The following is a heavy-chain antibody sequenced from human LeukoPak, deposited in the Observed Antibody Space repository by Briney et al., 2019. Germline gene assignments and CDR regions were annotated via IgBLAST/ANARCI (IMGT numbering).Heavy chain of an antibody. D-gene: IGHD4-23*01. CDR1: GFTFSNYA. CDR2: ISSDENKI. J-gene: IGHJ4*02. CDR3: AGGAHRREDYGGFFDY. V-gene: IGHV3-30*14. Sequence: PGGSLRLSCAASGFTFSNYAMHWVPRAPGKGLEWVAVISSDENKIYYADSVKRRSTISRDNSKNTLYLEMNSLRPEDTALYYCAGGAHRREDYGGFFDYWGQGTLVTVSS.